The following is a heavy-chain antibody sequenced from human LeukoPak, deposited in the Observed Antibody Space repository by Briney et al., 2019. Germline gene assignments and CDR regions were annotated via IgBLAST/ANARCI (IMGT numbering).Heavy chain of an antibody. CDR1: GGSISISSYY. CDR3: ARVSGYDWESFYDY. D-gene: IGHD5-12*01. V-gene: IGHV4-39*07. CDR2: IYYTGRT. Sequence: PSETLSLTCTVSGGSISISSYYWGWIRQPPGKGLEWIGSIYYTGRTYYNPSLKSRVSISVDTSKNQFSLKLSSVTAADTAMYYCARVSGYDWESFYDYWGQGSLVTVSS. J-gene: IGHJ4*02.